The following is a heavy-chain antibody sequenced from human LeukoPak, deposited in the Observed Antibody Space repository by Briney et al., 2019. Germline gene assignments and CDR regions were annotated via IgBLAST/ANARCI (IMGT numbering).Heavy chain of an antibody. D-gene: IGHD6-13*01. Sequence: GESLKISCQGSGYNFRNYWIGWVRQMPGKGLEWMGIIFPVDSDTRYNPSFQGQVTISVDKSINTAYLQWSSLKASDTAMYYCARRDSTTWYPSFDYWGQGTLVSVPS. CDR1: GYNFRNYW. CDR3: ARRDSTTWYPSFDY. CDR2: IFPVDSDT. V-gene: IGHV5-51*01. J-gene: IGHJ4*02.